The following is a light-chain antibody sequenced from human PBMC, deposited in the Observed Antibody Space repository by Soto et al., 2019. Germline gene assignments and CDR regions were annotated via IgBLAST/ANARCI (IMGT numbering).Light chain of an antibody. CDR3: CTYAGGTTWV. J-gene: IGLJ3*02. V-gene: IGLV2-23*01. CDR1: SSDVGSYNL. CDR2: EGG. Sequence: QSALTQPASVSGSPGQSITISCTGTSSDVGSYNLVSWYQQHPGKAPKLMIYEGGKRPSGVSDRFSGSKSGNTAYLTISGLHAEDEADYYCCTYAGGTTWVFGGGTKLTVL.